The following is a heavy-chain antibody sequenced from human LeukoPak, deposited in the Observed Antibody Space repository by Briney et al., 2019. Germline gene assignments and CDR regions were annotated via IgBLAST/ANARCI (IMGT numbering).Heavy chain of an antibody. CDR3: ARDWGYSGSYYDAFDI. D-gene: IGHD1-26*01. Sequence: ASVKVSCKASGYTFTDYYMHWVRQAPGQGLEWMGWINPNSGDTNYAQKFQGRVTMTRDTSINTAYIQLSRLRSDDTAMYYCARDWGYSGSYYDAFDIWGQGIMVTVSS. CDR2: INPNSGDT. V-gene: IGHV1-2*02. CDR1: GYTFTDYY. J-gene: IGHJ3*02.